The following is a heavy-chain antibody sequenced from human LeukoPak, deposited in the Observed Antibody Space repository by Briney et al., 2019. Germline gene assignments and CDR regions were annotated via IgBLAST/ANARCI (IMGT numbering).Heavy chain of an antibody. CDR3: ARGPVAGKGEIDY. CDR2: IWYDGSNK. Sequence: GRSLRLSCAASGFTSSSYGMHWVRQAPGKGLEWVAVIWYDGSNKYYADSVKGRFTISRDNSKNTLYLQMNSLRAEDTAVYYCARGPVAGKGEIDYWGQGTLVTVSS. J-gene: IGHJ4*02. CDR1: GFTSSSYG. D-gene: IGHD6-19*01. V-gene: IGHV3-33*01.